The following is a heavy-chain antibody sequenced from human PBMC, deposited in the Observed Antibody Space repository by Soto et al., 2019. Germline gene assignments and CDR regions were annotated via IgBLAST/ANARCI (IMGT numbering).Heavy chain of an antibody. CDR3: ARSAPFDIYAITPVDF. V-gene: IGHV1-18*01. CDR2: ISANNGNT. J-gene: IGHJ4*01. D-gene: IGHD2-8*01. CDR1: GYTFTTFG. Sequence: SVKVDCKASGYTFTTFGISWVRQAPGQGLEWVGWISANNGNTKYSQKFQGRVSLTTETSASTAYMELRSLRSDDTAVYYCARSAPFDIYAITPVDFWGHGTLVTVS.